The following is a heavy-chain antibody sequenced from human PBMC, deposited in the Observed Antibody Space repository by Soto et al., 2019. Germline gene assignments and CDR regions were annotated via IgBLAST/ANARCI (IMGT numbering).Heavy chain of an antibody. CDR3: ARGYQYHAHGGYDQKRDTYYYYYMDV. D-gene: IGHD5-12*01. CDR1: GGSFSGYY. V-gene: IGHV4-34*01. CDR2: INHSGST. Sequence: QVQLQQWGAGLLKPSETLSLTCAVYGGSFSGYYWSWIRQPPGKGLGWIGEINHSGSTNYNPSLKRRVTISEDTSKNQFALKLRSVTAADTAVYYCARGYQYHAHGGYDQKRDTYYYYYMDVWGKGTTVTVSS. J-gene: IGHJ6*03.